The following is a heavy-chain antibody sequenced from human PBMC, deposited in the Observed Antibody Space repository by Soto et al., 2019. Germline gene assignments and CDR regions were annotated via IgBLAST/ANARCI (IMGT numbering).Heavy chain of an antibody. CDR2: ISGSGGST. CDR3: AKDQVLLWFGAPNYNWFDP. V-gene: IGHV3-23*01. Sequence: PGGSLRLSCAASGFTFSSYAMSWVRQAPGKGLEWVSAISGSGGSTYYADSVKGRFTISRDNSKNTLYLQMNSLRAEDTAVYYCAKDQVLLWFGAPNYNWFDPWGQGTLVTVSS. D-gene: IGHD3-10*01. CDR1: GFTFSSYA. J-gene: IGHJ5*02.